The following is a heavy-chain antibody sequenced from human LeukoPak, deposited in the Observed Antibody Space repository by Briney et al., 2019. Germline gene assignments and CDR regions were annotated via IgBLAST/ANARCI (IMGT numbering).Heavy chain of an antibody. CDR3: ARDRVVTTYGIDV. CDR2: ISSSSSFI. Sequence: GGSLRLSCAASGFTFSSYSMNWVRQAPGKGLEWVSPISSSSSFIYYEDSVKGRFTSSRDNAKNSLYLQMNSLRAEDTAVYYCARDRVVTTYGIDVWGQGTTVTVSS. J-gene: IGHJ6*02. V-gene: IGHV3-21*01. CDR1: GFTFSSYS. D-gene: IGHD2-21*02.